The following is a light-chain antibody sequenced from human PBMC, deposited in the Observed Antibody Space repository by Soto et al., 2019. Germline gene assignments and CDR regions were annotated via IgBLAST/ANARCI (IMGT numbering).Light chain of an antibody. Sequence: QSALTQPASVSGSPGQSITISCTGISSDGDDYKDVSWYQQHPGKAPKLMIYEVTYRPSGVSDRFSGSKSGNTASLTISGLQAEDEADYSCSSYTSTSTVFGTGTKLTVL. CDR1: SSDGDDYKD. V-gene: IGLV2-14*01. CDR2: EVT. J-gene: IGLJ1*01. CDR3: SSYTSTSTV.